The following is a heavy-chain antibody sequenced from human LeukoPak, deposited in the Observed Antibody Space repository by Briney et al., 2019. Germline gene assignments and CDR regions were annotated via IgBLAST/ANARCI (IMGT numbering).Heavy chain of an antibody. V-gene: IGHV3-7*01. CDR3: AREGSGYSYGFLYYFDY. CDR2: IKQDGSEK. J-gene: IGHJ4*02. Sequence: GVSLRLSCAASGFTFSSYWMSWVRQAPGKGLEWVANIKQDGSEKYYVDSVKGRFTISRDNAKNSLYLQMNSLRAEDTAVYYCAREGSGYSYGFLYYFDYWGQGTLATVSS. D-gene: IGHD5-18*01. CDR1: GFTFSSYW.